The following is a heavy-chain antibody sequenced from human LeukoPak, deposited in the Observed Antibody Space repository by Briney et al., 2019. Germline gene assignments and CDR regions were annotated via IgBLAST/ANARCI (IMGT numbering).Heavy chain of an antibody. D-gene: IGHD6-19*01. CDR3: ARVDSSGWSL. CDR2: IYHSGST. Sequence: PSETLSLTCTVSGGSISSGGYYWSWIRQPPGKGLEWIGYIYHSGSTYYNPSLKSRVTISVDTSKNQFSLKLSSVTAADTAVYYCARVDSSGWSLWGQGTLVTVSS. V-gene: IGHV4-30-2*01. J-gene: IGHJ4*02. CDR1: GGSISSGGYY.